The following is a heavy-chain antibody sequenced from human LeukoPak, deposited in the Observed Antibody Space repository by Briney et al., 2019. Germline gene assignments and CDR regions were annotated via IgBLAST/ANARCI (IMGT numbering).Heavy chain of an antibody. CDR2: ISGSGGGGST. CDR1: GFTFSSYA. D-gene: IGHD6-6*01. Sequence: GGSLRLSCAASGFTFSSYAMTWVRQAPGKGLEWVSTISGSGGGGSTYYADSVKGRSTISRDNSKNTLFLQMNSLRAEDTAVYYCARDWWIAARIHLDYWGQGTLVTVSS. CDR3: ARDWWIAARIHLDY. J-gene: IGHJ4*02. V-gene: IGHV3-23*01.